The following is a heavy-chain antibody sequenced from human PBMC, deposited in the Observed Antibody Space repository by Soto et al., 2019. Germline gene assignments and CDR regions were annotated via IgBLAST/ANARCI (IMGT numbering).Heavy chain of an antibody. Sequence: QVQLVESGGGVVQPGRSLRLSCAAFGFTFSSYGMHWVRQAPGKGLEWVAVIWYYGSNKYYVDSVKGRFTISRDNSKNTLYLQMNRRRSEDTGVYYCARNSAAPSPFDSWGQGTLVTVSS. CDR3: ARNSAAPSPFDS. CDR1: GFTFSSYG. CDR2: IWYYGSNK. V-gene: IGHV3-33*01. D-gene: IGHD3-10*01. J-gene: IGHJ4*02.